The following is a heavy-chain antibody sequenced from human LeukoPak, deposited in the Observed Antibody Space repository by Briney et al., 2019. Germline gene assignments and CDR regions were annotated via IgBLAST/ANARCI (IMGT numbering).Heavy chain of an antibody. Sequence: PSETLSLTCAVSGYSISSGYYWGWIRQPPGKGLEWIGSIYHSGSTYYNPSHKSRVTISVDTSKNQFSLKLSSVTAADTAVYYCARCFGGDSHWFDPWGQGTLVTVSS. J-gene: IGHJ5*02. CDR3: ARCFGGDSHWFDP. CDR1: GYSISSGYY. D-gene: IGHD3-10*01. CDR2: IYHSGST. V-gene: IGHV4-38-2*01.